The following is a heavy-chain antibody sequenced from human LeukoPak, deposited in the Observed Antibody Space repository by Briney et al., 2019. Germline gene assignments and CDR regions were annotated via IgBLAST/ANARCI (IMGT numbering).Heavy chain of an antibody. Sequence: PSETLSLTCTVSGGSISSGSYYWSWIRQPAGKGLEWIGRIYTSGSTNYNPSLKSRVTISVDTSKDQFSLKLSSVTAADTAVYYCARPSRSYLVAPFDIWGRGTMVTVSS. D-gene: IGHD3-16*01. V-gene: IGHV4-61*02. CDR1: GGSISSGSYY. J-gene: IGHJ3*02. CDR2: IYTSGST. CDR3: ARPSRSYLVAPFDI.